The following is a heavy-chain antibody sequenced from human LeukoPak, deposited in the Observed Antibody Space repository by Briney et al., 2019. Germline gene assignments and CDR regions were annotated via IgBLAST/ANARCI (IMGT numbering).Heavy chain of an antibody. CDR2: IYYSGST. D-gene: IGHD3-3*01. CDR3: AWRDYDFWSGYSY. CDR1: GGSISSSSYY. J-gene: IGHJ4*02. Sequence: SETLSLTCTVSGGSISSSSYYWGWIRQPPGKGLEWIGSIYYSGSTYYNPSLKSRVTISVDTSKNQFSLKLSSVTAADTAVYYCAWRDYDFWSGYSYWGQGTLVTVSS. V-gene: IGHV4-39*01.